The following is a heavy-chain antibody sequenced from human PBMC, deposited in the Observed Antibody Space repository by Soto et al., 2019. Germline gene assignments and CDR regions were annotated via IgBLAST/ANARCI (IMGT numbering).Heavy chain of an antibody. V-gene: IGHV1-69*13. D-gene: IGHD4-17*01. Sequence: ASVKVSCKASGGTFSSYAISWVRQAPGQGLEWMGGIIPIFGTANYAQKFQGRVTITADESTSTAYMELSSLRSEDTAVYYCARVPTYGDYLVVPFFDYWGQGTLVTVSS. CDR3: ARVPTYGDYLVVPFFDY. CDR2: IIPIFGTA. J-gene: IGHJ4*02. CDR1: GGTFSSYA.